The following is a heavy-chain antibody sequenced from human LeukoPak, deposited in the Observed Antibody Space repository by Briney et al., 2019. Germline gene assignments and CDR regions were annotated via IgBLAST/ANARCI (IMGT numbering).Heavy chain of an antibody. Sequence: PSETLSLTCTVSGGSLSSYYWSWIRQPPGKGLEWIGYIYYSGSTNYNPSLKSRVTISVDMSENQFSLKLSSVTAADTAVYYCARDNPIRGGNSLDYWGQGTLVTVSP. D-gene: IGHD4-23*01. V-gene: IGHV4-59*01. CDR3: ARDNPIRGGNSLDY. CDR2: IYYSGST. CDR1: GGSLSSYY. J-gene: IGHJ4*02.